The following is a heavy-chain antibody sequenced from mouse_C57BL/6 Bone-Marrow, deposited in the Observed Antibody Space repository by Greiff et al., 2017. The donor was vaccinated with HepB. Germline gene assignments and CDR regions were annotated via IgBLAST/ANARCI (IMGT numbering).Heavy chain of an antibody. CDR1: GFSFNTYA. CDR2: IRSKSNNYAT. V-gene: IGHV10-1*01. D-gene: IGHD2-3*01. CDR3: VRDGGAMDY. Sequence: DVQLVESGGGLVQPKGSLKLSCAASGFSFNTYAMTWVRQAPGKGLEWVARIRSKSNNYATYYADSVKDRFTISRDDSESMLYLQMNNLKTEDTAMDYCVRDGGAMDYWGQGTSVTVSS. J-gene: IGHJ4*01.